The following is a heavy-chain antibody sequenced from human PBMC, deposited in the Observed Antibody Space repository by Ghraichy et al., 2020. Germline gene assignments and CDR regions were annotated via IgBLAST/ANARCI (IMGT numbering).Heavy chain of an antibody. CDR3: ARRGILGYCSSTSCYGGTYDY. CDR1: GYTFTSYG. CDR2: ISAYNGNT. J-gene: IGHJ4*02. D-gene: IGHD2-2*01. Sequence: ASVKVSCKASGYTFTSYGISWVRQAPGQGLEWMGWISAYNGNTNYAQKLQGRVTMTTDTSTSTAYMELRSLRSDDTAVYYCARRGILGYCSSTSCYGGTYDYWGQGTLVTVSS. V-gene: IGHV1-18*01.